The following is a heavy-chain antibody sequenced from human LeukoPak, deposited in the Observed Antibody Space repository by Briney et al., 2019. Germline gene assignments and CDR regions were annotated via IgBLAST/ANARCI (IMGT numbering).Heavy chain of an antibody. V-gene: IGHV1-2*06. Sequence: ASVKVSCKASGYTFTGYYMHWVRQAPGQGLEWMGRINPNSGGTNYAQKFQGRVTMTRDTSISTAYMELSRLRSEDTAVYYCARSPYNWNSGGNCYYMDVWGKGTTVTVSS. CDR1: GYTFTGYY. J-gene: IGHJ6*03. D-gene: IGHD1-7*01. CDR2: INPNSGGT. CDR3: ARSPYNWNSGGNCYYMDV.